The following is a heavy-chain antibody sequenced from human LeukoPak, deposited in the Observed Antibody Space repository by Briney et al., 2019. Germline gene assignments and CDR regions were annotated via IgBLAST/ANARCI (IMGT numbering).Heavy chain of an antibody. D-gene: IGHD3-3*01. J-gene: IGHJ4*02. CDR3: AKGLRFFEWPFDY. V-gene: IGHV3-23*01. CDR2: IVGSGGDT. CDR1: GFTFSSYA. Sequence: PGGSLRLSCAASGFTFSSYAMSWVRQAPGKGLEWVSVIVGSGGDTYYADSVKGRFTISRDNSKNTLYLQMNSLRAEDAAVYYCAKGLRFFEWPFDYWGQGTLVTVSS.